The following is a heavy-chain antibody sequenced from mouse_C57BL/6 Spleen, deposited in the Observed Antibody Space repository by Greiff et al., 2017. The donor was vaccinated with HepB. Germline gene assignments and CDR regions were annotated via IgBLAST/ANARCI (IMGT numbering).Heavy chain of an antibody. CDR3: ARDGGYDGYFDY. Sequence: EVKLVESEGGLVQPGSSMKLSCTASGFTFSDYYMAWVRQVPEKGLEWVANINYDGSSTYYLDSLKSRFIISRDNAKNILYLQMSSLKSEDTATYYCARDGGYDGYFDYWGQGTTLTVSS. J-gene: IGHJ2*01. V-gene: IGHV5-16*01. CDR2: INYDGSST. D-gene: IGHD2-3*01. CDR1: GFTFSDYY.